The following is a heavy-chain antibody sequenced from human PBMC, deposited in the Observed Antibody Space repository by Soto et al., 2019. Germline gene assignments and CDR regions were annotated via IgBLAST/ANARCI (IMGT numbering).Heavy chain of an antibody. D-gene: IGHD3-22*01. CDR1: GYTFTSYY. J-gene: IGHJ4*02. CDR3: ARVWNYYDSRGHFAY. V-gene: IGHV1-2*02. Sequence: GASVKVSCKASGYTFTSYYMHWVRQAPGQGLEWMGWISPNSGDTNYALKFQGRVTMTRDTSISTAHMELSRLRSDDTAVYYCARVWNYYDSRGHFAYWGQGTLVTVSS. CDR2: ISPNSGDT.